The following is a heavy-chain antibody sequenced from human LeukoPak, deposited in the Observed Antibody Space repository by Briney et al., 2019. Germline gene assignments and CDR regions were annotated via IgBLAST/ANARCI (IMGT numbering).Heavy chain of an antibody. J-gene: IGHJ4*02. CDR3: ATGLWAAAVGSQYDDY. CDR1: GYTLTELS. V-gene: IGHV1-24*01. Sequence: VKVSCKVSGYTLTELSMHWVRQAPGKGLEWMGGFDPEDGETIYALKFQGRVTMTEDTSTDTAYMELSSLRSEDTAVYYCATGLWAAAVGSQYDDYWGQGTLVTVSS. D-gene: IGHD6-13*01. CDR2: FDPEDGET.